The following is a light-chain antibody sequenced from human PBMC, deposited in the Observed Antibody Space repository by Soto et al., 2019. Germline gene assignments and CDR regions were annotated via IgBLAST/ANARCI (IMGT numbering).Light chain of an antibody. V-gene: IGLV2-14*03. CDR1: SGDVGGYNY. CDR2: NVS. J-gene: IGLJ1*01. Sequence: QSALSQPASVSASPGQSITISCTGTSGDVGGYNYVSWYQQHPGKAPKLILFNVSNRPSGVSNRFSGSKSGNTASLTISGLQADDEADYYCSSYTSSSTLYVFGTGTKLTAL. CDR3: SSYTSSSTLYV.